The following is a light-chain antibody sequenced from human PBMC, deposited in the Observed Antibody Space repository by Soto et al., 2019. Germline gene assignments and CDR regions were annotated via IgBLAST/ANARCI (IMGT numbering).Light chain of an antibody. CDR3: QQYYSDWT. V-gene: IGKV1-5*01. CDR2: EAS. Sequence: DIQMTQSPSTLSASVGERVTITCRASQSISGWLAWYQQKPGTAPKLLIYEASNLESGVPSRFSGSGSGTEFTLTISSLQPDDFATYYCQQYYSDWTFGQGTKVDIK. CDR1: QSISGW. J-gene: IGKJ1*01.